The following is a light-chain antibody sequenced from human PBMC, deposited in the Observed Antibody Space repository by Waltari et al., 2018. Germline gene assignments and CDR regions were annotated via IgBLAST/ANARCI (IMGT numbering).Light chain of an antibody. J-gene: IGKJ1*01. CDR2: AAS. CDR3: QQYGSYPRT. CDR1: QGFSNY. Sequence: DIQMTQSPSSLSASVGDRVTITCRASQGFSNYLAWFQQKPGNAPKSLIYAASSLQSSGQSRLSCSGSGTDFTLTISGVQPEDFATYYGQQYGSYPRTFGQGPKVELK. V-gene: IGKV1-16*01.